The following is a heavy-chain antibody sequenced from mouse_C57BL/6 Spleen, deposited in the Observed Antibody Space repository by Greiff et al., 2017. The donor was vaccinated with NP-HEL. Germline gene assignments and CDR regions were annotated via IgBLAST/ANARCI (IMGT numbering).Heavy chain of an antibody. D-gene: IGHD2-12*01. CDR1: GYTFTSYW. J-gene: IGHJ4*01. CDR2: INPSNGGT. V-gene: IGHV1-53*01. Sequence: QVQLQQPGTELVKPGASVKLSCKASGYTFTSYWMHWVKQRPGQGLEWIGNINPSNGGTNYNEKFKSKATLTVDKSSSTAYMQLSSLTSEDSAVYYCARSLRVYDGHYYAMDYWGQGTSVTVSS. CDR3: ARSLRVYDGHYYAMDY.